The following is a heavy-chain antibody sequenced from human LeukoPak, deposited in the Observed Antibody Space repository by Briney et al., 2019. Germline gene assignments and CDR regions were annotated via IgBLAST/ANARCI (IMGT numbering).Heavy chain of an antibody. CDR2: IYYSGST. CDR1: GGSFSGYY. D-gene: IGHD2-21*02. CDR3: ARGVWTSYCGGDCYSSPFDY. J-gene: IGHJ4*02. Sequence: PSETLSLTCAVYGGSFSGYYWSWIRQPPGKGLEWIGYIYYSGSTNYNPSLKSRVTISVDTSKNQFSLKLSSVTAADTAVYYCARGVWTSYCGGDCYSSPFDYWGQGTLVTVSS. V-gene: IGHV4-59*01.